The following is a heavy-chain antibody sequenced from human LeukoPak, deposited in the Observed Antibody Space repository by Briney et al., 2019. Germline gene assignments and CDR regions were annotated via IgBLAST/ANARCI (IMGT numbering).Heavy chain of an antibody. D-gene: IGHD3-3*01. V-gene: IGHV3-21*01. CDR3: AREPFWSGYFSNLHFDY. Sequence: GGSLRLSCAASGFTFSSYSMNWVRQAPGKGLEWVSSISSSSKYIYYADSVKGRFTISRDNAKNSLYLQMNSLRAKDTAVYYCAREPFWSGYFSNLHFDYWGRGALVTVSS. CDR2: ISSSSKYI. CDR1: GFTFSSYS. J-gene: IGHJ4*02.